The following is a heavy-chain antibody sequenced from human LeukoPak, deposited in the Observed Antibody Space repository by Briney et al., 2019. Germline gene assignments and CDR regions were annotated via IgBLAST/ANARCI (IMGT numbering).Heavy chain of an antibody. J-gene: IGHJ4*01. V-gene: IGHV3-48*01. CDR2: IDSSSSTI. CDR1: GFTFSSYS. CDR3: ASPFDY. Sequence: GGSLRLSCAASGFTFSSYSMNWVRQAPGKGLEWVSYIDSSSSTIYYADSVKGRFTISRDNAKNSLYLQMNSLRAEDTAVYYCASPFDYWGQEPWSPSPQ.